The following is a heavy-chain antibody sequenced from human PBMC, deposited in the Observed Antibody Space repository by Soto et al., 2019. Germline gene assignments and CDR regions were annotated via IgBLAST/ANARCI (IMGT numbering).Heavy chain of an antibody. CDR2: ISYSGST. D-gene: IGHD3-22*01. V-gene: IGHV4-59*01. CDR1: GASIRSFY. Sequence: ETLSLTCSVSGASIRSFYWSWIRQPPGKGLELIGYISYSGSTNYNPSLKSRVTMSVDTSKNQFSLKLSSVTAADTAVYYCARSYDSSGYYYYGMDVWGRGTTVTVSS. CDR3: ARSYDSSGYYYYGMDV. J-gene: IGHJ6*02.